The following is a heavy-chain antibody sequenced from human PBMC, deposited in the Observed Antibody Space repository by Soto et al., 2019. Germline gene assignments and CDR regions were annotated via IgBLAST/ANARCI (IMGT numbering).Heavy chain of an antibody. D-gene: IGHD3-22*01. CDR2: IGGSGGGT. CDR1: GVTFRIYA. CDR3: AKDAPGSGWLSDY. J-gene: IGHJ4*02. Sequence: PGGALRLACAASGVTFRIYAMSWVRQAPGKGLEWVSTIGGSGGGTSYADIVRGRFTISRDNSRNTLYLPMNSLIAEDTAVYYCAKDAPGSGWLSDYWGQGTLVTVSS. V-gene: IGHV3-23*01.